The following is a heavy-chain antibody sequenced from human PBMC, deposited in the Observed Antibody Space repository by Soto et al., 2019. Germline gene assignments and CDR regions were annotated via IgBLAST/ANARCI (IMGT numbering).Heavy chain of an antibody. CDR2: ISGSGGST. J-gene: IGHJ4*02. CDR3: AKVYREALAPYFDY. CDR1: GFTFSSYA. V-gene: IGHV3-23*01. Sequence: GGSLRLSCAAFGFTFSSYAMSWVRQASGKGLEWVSAISGSGGSTYYADSVKGRFTISRDNSKNTLYLQMNSLRAEDTAVYYCAKVYREALAPYFDYWGQGTLVTVSS. D-gene: IGHD3-16*02.